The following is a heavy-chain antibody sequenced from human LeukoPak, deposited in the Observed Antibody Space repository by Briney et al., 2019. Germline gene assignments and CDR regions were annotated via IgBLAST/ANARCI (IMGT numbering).Heavy chain of an antibody. D-gene: IGHD2-21*02. CDR3: AGDCGGDCYPLNWFDP. J-gene: IGHJ5*02. V-gene: IGHV3-21*01. CDR1: GFTFSSYS. Sequence: GGSLRLSCAASGFTFSSYSMNWVRQAPGKGLEWVSSISSSSSYIYYADSVKGRFTISRDNAKNSLYLQMNSLRAEDTAVYYCAGDCGGDCYPLNWFDPWGQGTLVTVCS. CDR2: ISSSSSYI.